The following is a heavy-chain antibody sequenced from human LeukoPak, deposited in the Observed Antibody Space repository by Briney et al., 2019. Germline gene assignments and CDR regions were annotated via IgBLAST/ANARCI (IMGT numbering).Heavy chain of an antibody. CDR2: INHSGST. J-gene: IGHJ6*02. Sequence: SETLSLTCAVYGGSFSGYYWSWIRQPPGKGLEWIGEINHSGSTNYNPSLKSRVTISVDTSKNQFSLKLSSVTAADTAVYYCARHSVVVVAATNSSHYYYYYGMDVWGQGTTVTVSS. CDR3: ARHSVVVVAATNSSHYYYYYGMDV. V-gene: IGHV4-34*01. D-gene: IGHD2-15*01. CDR1: GGSFSGYY.